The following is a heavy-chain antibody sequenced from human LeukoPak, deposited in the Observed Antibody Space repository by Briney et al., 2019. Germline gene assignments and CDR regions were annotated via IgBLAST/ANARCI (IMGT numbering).Heavy chain of an antibody. D-gene: IGHD2-2*01. CDR2: ISAGGGST. CDR1: GFSFSYHG. J-gene: IGHJ4*02. CDR3: AKVYCSSSGCYRIDY. V-gene: IGHV3-23*01. Sequence: PGGSLRLSCVASGFSFSYHGMNWVSQAPGKGLKWVSAISAGGGSTYYADSVKGRFTISRDNSKNTLYLQMNSLRAEDTALYFCAKVYCSSSGCYRIDYWGQGTLVTVSS.